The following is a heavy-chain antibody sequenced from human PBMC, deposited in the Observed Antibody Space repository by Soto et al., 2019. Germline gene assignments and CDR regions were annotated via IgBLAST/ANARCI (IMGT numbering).Heavy chain of an antibody. CDR3: ARGRSYGSGTPSWFDP. D-gene: IGHD3-10*01. Sequence: QVQLVQSGAEVKKPGASVKVSCKASGYTFTSYDINWVRQATGQGLEWMGWMNPNSGNTGYAQKFQGRVTMTRNTSIRTAYMELSSLRSEDTAVYYCARGRSYGSGTPSWFDPWGQGTLVTVSS. V-gene: IGHV1-8*01. J-gene: IGHJ5*02. CDR2: MNPNSGNT. CDR1: GYTFTSYD.